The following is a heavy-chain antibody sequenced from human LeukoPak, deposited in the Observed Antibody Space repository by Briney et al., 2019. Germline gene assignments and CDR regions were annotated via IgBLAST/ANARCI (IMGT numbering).Heavy chain of an antibody. CDR1: GFTFSDYF. V-gene: IGHV3-11*01. Sequence: GGSLRLSCVASGFTFSDYFMTWIRQPPGKPLECVSYISTTDGIIYYADSVKDRFIISRDNAKSSLFLQMNNLRAEDTAVYYCAKASWGMDVWGQGSSVIVS. CDR3: AKASWGMDV. J-gene: IGHJ6*02. CDR2: ISTTDGII.